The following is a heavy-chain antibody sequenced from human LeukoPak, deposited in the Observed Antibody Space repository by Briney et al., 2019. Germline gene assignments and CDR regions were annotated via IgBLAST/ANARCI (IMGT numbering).Heavy chain of an antibody. CDR1: GCTFSNYE. CDR2: ICSSGSTL. CDR3: ARGEGGKLGIDYYFDY. J-gene: IGHJ4*02. Sequence: GGALTLSCEASGCTFSNYEMNWLRQAPAKGLEWVACICSSGSTLYYEDSVKGRFTISSDNGKKSLYLQMNSRRAEGTDMYYCARGEGGKLGIDYYFDYWGQGTLVTASS. V-gene: IGHV3-48*03. D-gene: IGHD7-27*01.